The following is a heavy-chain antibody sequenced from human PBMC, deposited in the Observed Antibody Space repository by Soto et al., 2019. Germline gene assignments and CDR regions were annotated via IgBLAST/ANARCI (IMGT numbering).Heavy chain of an antibody. Sequence: SETLSLTCAVYGGSFSGYYWSWIRQPPGKGLEWIGEINHSGSTNYNPSLKSRVTISVDTSKNQFSLKLSSVTAADTAVYYCARGRTGNRYSSGWSTPFGYWGQGTLVTVSS. D-gene: IGHD6-19*01. CDR3: ARGRTGNRYSSGWSTPFGY. CDR2: INHSGST. CDR1: GGSFSGYY. J-gene: IGHJ4*02. V-gene: IGHV4-34*01.